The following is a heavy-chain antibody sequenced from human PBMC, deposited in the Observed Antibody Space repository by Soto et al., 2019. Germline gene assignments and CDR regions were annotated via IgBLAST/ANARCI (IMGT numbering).Heavy chain of an antibody. D-gene: IGHD1-20*01. Sequence: QVQLQESGPGLVKPSQTLSLTCTVSGGSISSGGYYWSWIRQHPGKGLGWIGYIYYSGSTHYNPSPKSRVTISVDTSKNQFSLKLSSVTAADTAVYYCARGLYSWNYFDYWGQGTLVTVSS. CDR2: IYYSGST. CDR1: GGSISSGGYY. J-gene: IGHJ4*02. V-gene: IGHV4-31*03. CDR3: ARGLYSWNYFDY.